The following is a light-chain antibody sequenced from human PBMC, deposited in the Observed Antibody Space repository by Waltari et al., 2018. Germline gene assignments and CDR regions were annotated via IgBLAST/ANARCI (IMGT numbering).Light chain of an antibody. CDR3: RHRSNGPLT. CDR2: DAS. J-gene: IGKJ4*01. V-gene: IGKV3-11*01. CDR1: QSVSSN. Sequence: EIVFTHSPATLSLSPGEGAPLSCRASQSVSSNLSCYQQKPGQPPRPLIYDASNRATGTPARFSGSGSGTDSTLTSSSLAPDDFAVYYCRHRSNGPLTSGGGPKVEIK.